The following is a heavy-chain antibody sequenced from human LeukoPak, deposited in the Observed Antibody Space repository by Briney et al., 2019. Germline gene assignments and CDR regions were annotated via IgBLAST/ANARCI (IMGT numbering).Heavy chain of an antibody. CDR1: GGSISSYS. Sequence: PSETLSLTCTVSGGSISSYSWSWIRQSAGKGLEWIGRIYIIGSTNYSPSLKSRVTMSVDTSRNQFSLKLSSVTDADTAMYYCARDQSSEGMDYWGQGTLVTVSS. V-gene: IGHV4-4*07. D-gene: IGHD3-10*01. CDR2: IYIIGST. CDR3: ARDQSSEGMDY. J-gene: IGHJ4*02.